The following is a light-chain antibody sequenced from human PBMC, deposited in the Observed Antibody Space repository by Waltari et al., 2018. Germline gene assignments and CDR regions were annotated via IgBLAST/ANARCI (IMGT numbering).Light chain of an antibody. Sequence: EIVLIQSPATLSLFPGERATLSSRASQNINNNLAWYQHKPGQAPRLLIHAASRRAVGIPARFSGSGSGTYFSLTISSLEPEDFAVYYCQQRKDWPLTTFGQGTRLEIK. V-gene: IGKV3-11*01. CDR2: AAS. CDR3: QQRKDWPLTT. CDR1: QNINNN. J-gene: IGKJ5*01.